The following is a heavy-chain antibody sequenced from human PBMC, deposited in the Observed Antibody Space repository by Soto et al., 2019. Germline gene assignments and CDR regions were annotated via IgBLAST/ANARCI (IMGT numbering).Heavy chain of an antibody. D-gene: IGHD4-17*01. Sequence: QVQLVQSGAEVKKPGASVKVSCKASGYTFTSYYMHWVRQAPGQGLEWMGIINPSGGSTSYGQKFQGRVTQTRDTSTSTVYMELISLRTEDTAVYYCATFRYGDRPDYWGQGTPVTVSS. V-gene: IGHV1-46*01. CDR3: ATFRYGDRPDY. CDR1: GYTFTSYY. CDR2: INPSGGST. J-gene: IGHJ4*02.